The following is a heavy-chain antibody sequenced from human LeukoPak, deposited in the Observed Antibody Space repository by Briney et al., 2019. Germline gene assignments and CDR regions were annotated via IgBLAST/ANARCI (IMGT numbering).Heavy chain of an antibody. CDR3: ARSYGANYFYY. V-gene: IGHV3-30*02. D-gene: IGHD4-23*01. CDR2: IRYDESNK. Sequence: GGSLRVSCAASGFTFSSYGMHWVRQAPGQGLEWVAFIRYDESNKYYADSVRGRFTISRDNSNDTLYLQMHSLRPEDTAVYYCARSYGANYFYYWGQGTLVTVSS. J-gene: IGHJ4*02. CDR1: GFTFSSYG.